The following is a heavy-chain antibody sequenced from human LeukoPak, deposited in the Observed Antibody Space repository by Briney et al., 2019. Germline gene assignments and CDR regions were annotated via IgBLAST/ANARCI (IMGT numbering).Heavy chain of an antibody. V-gene: IGHV1-2*06. CDR1: GYTFTGYY. D-gene: IGHD1-14*01. CDR2: INPDNGDS. J-gene: IGHJ5*02. CDR3: ARMSSPLQYNWFDP. Sequence: ASVKVSCKASGYTFTGYYVHWVRQAPGQGLEWMGRINPDNGDSNFAQKFQGRVTMTGDTSISTVYMDLSRLRSDDTAVYYCARMSSPLQYNWFDPWGQGTLVTVSS.